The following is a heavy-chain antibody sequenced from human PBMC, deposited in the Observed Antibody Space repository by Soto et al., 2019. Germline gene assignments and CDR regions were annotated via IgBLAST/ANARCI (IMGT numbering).Heavy chain of an antibody. CDR2: ISSSSSYI. V-gene: IGHV3-21*01. Sequence: GGSLRLSCAASGFTFSSYSMNWVRQAPGKGLEWVSSISSSSSYIYYADSVKGRFTISRDNAKNSLYLQMNSLRAEDTAVYYCARDFGGSYSAPFDYWGQGTLVTVSS. CDR3: ARDFGGSYSAPFDY. J-gene: IGHJ4*02. CDR1: GFTFSSYS. D-gene: IGHD1-26*01.